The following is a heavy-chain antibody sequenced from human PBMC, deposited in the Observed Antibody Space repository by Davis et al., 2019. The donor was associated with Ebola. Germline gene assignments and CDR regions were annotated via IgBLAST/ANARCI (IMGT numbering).Heavy chain of an antibody. D-gene: IGHD5-24*01. V-gene: IGHV4-59*08. CDR3: ARQRRDGYSDFDY. Sequence: SETLSLTCTVSGGSISSYYWSWIRQPPGKGLEWIGCIDYTGSTNHNPSLKSRVTISIDTSKNQFSLKLRSVTAADTAVYYCARQRRDGYSDFDYWGLGTLVTVSS. CDR2: IDYTGST. CDR1: GGSISSYY. J-gene: IGHJ4*02.